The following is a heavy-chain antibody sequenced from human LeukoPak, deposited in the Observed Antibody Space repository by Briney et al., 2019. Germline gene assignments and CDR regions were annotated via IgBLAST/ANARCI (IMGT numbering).Heavy chain of an antibody. CDR3: AREVGSGWSDYFDY. J-gene: IGHJ4*02. CDR2: LSSGSDYI. D-gene: IGHD6-19*01. CDR1: GFTFRNYD. V-gene: IGHV3-21*01. Sequence: GVPLRLSCAASGFTFRNYDMNWVRQAPGKGLEWVSSLSSGSDYIKYADSVKGRFTISRDNAKNSLSLQMNNLRAEDTAVYYCAREVGSGWSDYFDYWGQGTLVTVSS.